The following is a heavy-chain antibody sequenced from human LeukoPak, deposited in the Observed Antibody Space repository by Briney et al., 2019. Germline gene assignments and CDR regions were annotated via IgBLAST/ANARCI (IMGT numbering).Heavy chain of an antibody. CDR1: GFTFSSYG. V-gene: IGHV3-30*18. Sequence: PGRSLRLSCAASGFTFSSYGMHWVRQAPGKGLEWVAVISYDGSNKYYADSVKGRFTISRDNSKNTLYLQMNSLRAEDTAVYYCAKDRPISEWGQGTLVTVSS. CDR3: AKDRPISE. CDR2: ISYDGSNK. D-gene: IGHD2-21*01. J-gene: IGHJ4*02.